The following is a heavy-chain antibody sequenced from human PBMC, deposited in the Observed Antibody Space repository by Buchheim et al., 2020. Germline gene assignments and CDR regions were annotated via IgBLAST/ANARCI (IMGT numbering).Heavy chain of an antibody. CDR1: SGSISSYY. Sequence: QVQLQESGPGLVKSSETLSLTCSVSSGSISSYYWNWIRQPPGKGLEWIGHIYYTGTTRYNPSLKSRVSISVDKSRNQFPLTLTSVTAADTAIYYCAAGDYWSHPENWFDPWGQGAL. CDR3: AAGDYWSHPENWFDP. CDR2: IYYTGTT. J-gene: IGHJ5*02. D-gene: IGHD3-3*01. V-gene: IGHV4-59*12.